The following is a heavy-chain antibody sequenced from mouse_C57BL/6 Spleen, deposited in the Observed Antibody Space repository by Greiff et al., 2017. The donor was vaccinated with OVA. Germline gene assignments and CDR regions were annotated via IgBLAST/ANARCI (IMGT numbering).Heavy chain of an antibody. D-gene: IGHD1-1*01. Sequence: QVQLKQPGAELVRPGSSVKLSCKASGYTFTSYWMDWVKQRPGQGLEWIGNIYPSDSETHYNQKFKDKATLTVDKSSSTAYMQLSSLTSEDSAVYYCARLDYYGSSYYAMDYWGQGTSVTVSS. CDR1: GYTFTSYW. J-gene: IGHJ4*01. CDR2: IYPSDSET. CDR3: ARLDYYGSSYYAMDY. V-gene: IGHV1-61*01.